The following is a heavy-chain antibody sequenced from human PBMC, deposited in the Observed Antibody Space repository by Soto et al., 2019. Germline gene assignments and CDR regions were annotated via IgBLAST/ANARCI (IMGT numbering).Heavy chain of an antibody. D-gene: IGHD3-3*01. Sequence: PGGSLRLSCAASGFTFSSYSMNWVRQAPGKGLEWVSSISSSSSYIYYADSVKGRFTISRDNAKNSLYLQMNSLRAEDTAVYYCERDPEARTSTNWFDPWGQGTLVTVSS. CDR3: ERDPEARTSTNWFDP. CDR1: GFTFSSYS. CDR2: ISSSSSYI. J-gene: IGHJ5*02. V-gene: IGHV3-21*01.